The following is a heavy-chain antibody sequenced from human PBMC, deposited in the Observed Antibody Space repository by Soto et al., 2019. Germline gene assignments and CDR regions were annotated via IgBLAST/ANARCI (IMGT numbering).Heavy chain of an antibody. J-gene: IGHJ6*02. V-gene: IGHV3-48*03. CDR2: ISTSGDTI. D-gene: IGHD4-17*01. Sequence: TGGSLRLSCAASGFTFSNFEMNWVRQAPGKGLEWVSYISTSGDTIYYADSVKGRFTISRDNARNSLYLQMNSLRAEDTAVYYCARDGYGDPYYYYGMDVWGQGTTVTVSS. CDR1: GFTFSNFE. CDR3: ARDGYGDPYYYYGMDV.